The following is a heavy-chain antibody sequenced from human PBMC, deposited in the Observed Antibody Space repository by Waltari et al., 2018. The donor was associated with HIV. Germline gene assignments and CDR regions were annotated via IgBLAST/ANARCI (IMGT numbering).Heavy chain of an antibody. J-gene: IGHJ6*02. D-gene: IGHD2-2*01. V-gene: IGHV3-9*01. CDR3: AKDAASIHYYGMDV. Sequence: ELQLVESGGGLVQPGRSLRLYCAASAFNFDPYAMYWGRQAPGKGREWVSGISWNSDIIGYADSVKGRFTISRDNAKNSLYLQMNSLGAEDTALYYCAKDAASIHYYGMDVWGQGTTVTVS. CDR2: ISWNSDII. CDR1: AFNFDPYA.